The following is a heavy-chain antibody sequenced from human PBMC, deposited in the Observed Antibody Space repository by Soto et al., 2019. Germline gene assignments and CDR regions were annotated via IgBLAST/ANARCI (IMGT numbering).Heavy chain of an antibody. J-gene: IGHJ3*02. CDR1: GFTFSSYA. CDR2: ISYDGSNK. Sequence: QVQLVESGGGVVQPGRSLRLSCAASGFTFSSYAMHWVRQAPGKGLEWVAVISYDGSNKYYADSVKGRFTISRDNSKTTLYLQMNSLRAEDTAVYYCARGSVGYRSSWYGGAFDIWGQGTMVTVSS. D-gene: IGHD6-13*01. CDR3: ARGSVGYRSSWYGGAFDI. V-gene: IGHV3-30-3*01.